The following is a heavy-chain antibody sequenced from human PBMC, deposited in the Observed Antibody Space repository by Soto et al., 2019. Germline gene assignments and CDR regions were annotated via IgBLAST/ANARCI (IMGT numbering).Heavy chain of an antibody. V-gene: IGHV1-69*13. CDR3: ARDWDYYDSSGPYPNWFDP. Sequence: SVKVSCKASGGTFSSYAISWVRQAPGQGLEWMGGIIPIFGTANYAQKFQGRVAITADESTSTAYMELSSLRSEDTAVYYCARDWDYYDSSGPYPNWFDPWGQGTLVTVSS. CDR1: GGTFSSYA. J-gene: IGHJ5*02. D-gene: IGHD3-22*01. CDR2: IIPIFGTA.